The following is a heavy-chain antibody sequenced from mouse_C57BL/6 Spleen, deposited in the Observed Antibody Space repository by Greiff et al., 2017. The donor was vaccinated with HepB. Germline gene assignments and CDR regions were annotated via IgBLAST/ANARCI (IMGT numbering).Heavy chain of an antibody. V-gene: IGHV1-82*01. Sequence: VQLQQSGPELVKPGASVKISCKASGYAFSSSWMNWVKQRPGKGLEWIGRIYPGDGDTNYNGKFKGKATLTADKSSSTAYMQLSSLTSEDSAVYFCARSLYYYGLFAYWGQGTLVTVSA. CDR3: ARSLYYYGLFAY. CDR2: IYPGDGDT. D-gene: IGHD1-1*01. CDR1: GYAFSSSW. J-gene: IGHJ3*01.